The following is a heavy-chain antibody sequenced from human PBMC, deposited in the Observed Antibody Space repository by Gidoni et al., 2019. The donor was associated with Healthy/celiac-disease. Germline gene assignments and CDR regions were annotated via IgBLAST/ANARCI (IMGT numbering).Heavy chain of an antibody. CDR3: AKDLSGRNNY. D-gene: IGHD5-12*01. Sequence: QVQLVESGGGVVPPGRSLRLSCAASGFTFSSYGMHWVRQAPGKGLGWVAVISYDGSNKYYADSVKGRFTISRDNSKNTLYLQMNSLRAEDTAVYYCAKDLSGRNNYWGQGTLVTVSS. CDR1: GFTFSSYG. J-gene: IGHJ4*02. V-gene: IGHV3-30*18. CDR2: ISYDGSNK.